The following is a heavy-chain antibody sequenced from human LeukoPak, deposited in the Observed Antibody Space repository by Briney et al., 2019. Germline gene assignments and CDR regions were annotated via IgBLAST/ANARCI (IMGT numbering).Heavy chain of an antibody. D-gene: IGHD3-10*01. CDR2: TYYRSKWYN. J-gene: IGHJ6*02. V-gene: IGHV6-1*01. CDR3: AGAGVMNYYFYGMDV. CDR1: GDSVSSNSAA. Sequence: SQTLSLTFAISGDSVSSNSAAWNWIRQSPSRGLEWLGRTYYRSKWYNDYAVSVKSRITINPDTSKNQFSLQLNSVTPEDTATYYCAGAGVMNYYFYGMDVWGQGTTVTVSS.